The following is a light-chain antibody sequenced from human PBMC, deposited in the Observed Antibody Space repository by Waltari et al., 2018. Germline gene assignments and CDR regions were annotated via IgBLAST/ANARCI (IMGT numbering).Light chain of an antibody. CDR3: CSYIGDSAWV. V-gene: IGLV2-23*02. Sequence: QSALTQPASVSGSPGQSITISCTGTSSDIGYYNLVSWYQQDPGKAPKVLIYEVNKRPSGVSNRFSGSKSGNTASLTISGLQAEDEADYYCCSYIGDSAWVFGGGTKVTVL. J-gene: IGLJ3*02. CDR1: SSDIGYYNL. CDR2: EVN.